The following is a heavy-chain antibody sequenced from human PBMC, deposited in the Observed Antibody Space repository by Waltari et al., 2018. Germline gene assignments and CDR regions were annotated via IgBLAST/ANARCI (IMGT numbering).Heavy chain of an antibody. D-gene: IGHD4-17*01. J-gene: IGHJ4*02. CDR1: GDSITSSSY. CDR3: ARHESAHYGGFDS. Sequence: QVQLQESGPGLVKPSETLSLTCAVSGDSITSSSYWGWIRQPPGKGLEWIGYVYHFGSSSYNPSLKSRVTMSVDTSKRQFSLNLSSVTAADTAVYYCARHESAHYGGFDSWGREPWSPSPQ. CDR2: VYHFGSS. V-gene: IGHV4-38-2*01.